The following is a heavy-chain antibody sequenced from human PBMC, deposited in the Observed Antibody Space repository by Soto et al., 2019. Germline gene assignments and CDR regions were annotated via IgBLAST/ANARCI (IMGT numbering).Heavy chain of an antibody. D-gene: IGHD2-2*01. J-gene: IGHJ5*02. V-gene: IGHV4-30-4*01. CDR3: ARVTVPAAIGFAFDP. Sequence: IRQPPGKGLEWIGYMYYSGSTNYNPSLKSRVTISVDTSKNQFSLKLSSVTAADTAVYYCARVTVPAAIGFAFDPWGQGTLVTVSS. CDR2: MYYSGST.